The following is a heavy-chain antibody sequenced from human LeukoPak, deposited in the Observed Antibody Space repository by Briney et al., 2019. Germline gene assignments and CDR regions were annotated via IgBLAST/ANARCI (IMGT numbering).Heavy chain of an antibody. D-gene: IGHD6-19*01. CDR3: ARFTLKWLVRNWFDP. V-gene: IGHV1-18*01. CDR2: ISAYNGNT. CDR1: GYTFTSYG. Sequence: ASVKVSCKASGYTFTSYGISWVRQAPGQGLEWMGWISAYNGNTNYAQKLQGRVTMATDTSTSTAYMELRSLRSDDTAVYYCARFTLKWLVRNWFDPWGQGTLVTVSS. J-gene: IGHJ5*02.